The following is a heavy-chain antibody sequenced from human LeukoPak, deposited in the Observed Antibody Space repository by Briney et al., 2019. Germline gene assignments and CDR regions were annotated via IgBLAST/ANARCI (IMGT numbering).Heavy chain of an antibody. D-gene: IGHD1-26*01. Sequence: ASVKVSCKASGYTFTGYYMHWVRQAPGQGLEWMGWINHNSSTTYYAHKFKGRVTMTRDTSISTAYMELSRLRSDETAVYYCARDREWEFDYWGQGTLVTVSS. CDR2: INHNSSTT. J-gene: IGHJ4*02. CDR1: GYTFTGYY. V-gene: IGHV1-2*02. CDR3: ARDREWEFDY.